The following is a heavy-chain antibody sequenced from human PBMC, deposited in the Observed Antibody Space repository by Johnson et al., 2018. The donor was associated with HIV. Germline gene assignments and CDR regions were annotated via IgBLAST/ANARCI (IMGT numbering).Heavy chain of an antibody. Sequence: VQLVESGGGLVKPGGSLRLSCAASGFTVSSNYMSWVRQAPGKGLEWVSVINSGGSTYYADSVKGRFTISRDNSKNTLYLQMNSLREEDTALYYCARHAGGDFTYGLFQHWGRGTLVTVSS. J-gene: IGHJ1*01. V-gene: IGHV3-66*04. CDR2: INSGGST. D-gene: IGHD4-17*01. CDR1: GFTVSSNY. CDR3: ARHAGGDFTYGLFQH.